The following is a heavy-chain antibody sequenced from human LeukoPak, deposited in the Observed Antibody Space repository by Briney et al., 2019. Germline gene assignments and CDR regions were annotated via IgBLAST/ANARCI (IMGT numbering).Heavy chain of an antibody. D-gene: IGHD5-18*01. V-gene: IGHV1-2*02. J-gene: IGHJ4*02. CDR3: ARVHGYSYGPLLR. CDR1: GYTFTGYY. Sequence: ASVKVSCKASGYTFTGYYMHWVRQAPVQGLEWMGWINPNSGGTNYAQKFQGRVPMTRDTSISTAYMELSRLRSDDTAVYYCARVHGYSYGPLLRWGKGTLVTVSS. CDR2: INPNSGGT.